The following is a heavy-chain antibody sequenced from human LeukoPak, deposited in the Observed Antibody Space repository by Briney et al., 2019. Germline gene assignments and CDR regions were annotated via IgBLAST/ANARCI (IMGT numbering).Heavy chain of an antibody. CDR2: ISGSGGST. CDR3: AKKGPVVAAKRGYFDY. D-gene: IGHD2-15*01. Sequence: GGSLRLSCAASGFTFSSYAMSWVRQAPGKGLEWVSAISGSGGSTYYADSVKGRFTISRDNSKNTLYPQMNSLRAEDTAVYYCAKKGPVVAAKRGYFDYWGQGTLVTVSS. J-gene: IGHJ4*02. CDR1: GFTFSSYA. V-gene: IGHV3-23*01.